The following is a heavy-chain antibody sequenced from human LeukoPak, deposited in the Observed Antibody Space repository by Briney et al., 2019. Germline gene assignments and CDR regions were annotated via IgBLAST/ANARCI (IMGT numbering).Heavy chain of an antibody. J-gene: IGHJ4*02. D-gene: IGHD6-13*01. CDR1: GGSFSGYY. CDR3: ARVSSSWYVDY. V-gene: IGHV4-34*01. CDR2: INHSGST. Sequence: PSETLSLTCAVYGGSFSGYYWSWIRQPPGKGLEWIGEINHSGSTNYNPSLKSRVTISVDTSKNQFSLKLSSVTAADTAVYYCARVSSSWYVDYWGQGTLVTASS.